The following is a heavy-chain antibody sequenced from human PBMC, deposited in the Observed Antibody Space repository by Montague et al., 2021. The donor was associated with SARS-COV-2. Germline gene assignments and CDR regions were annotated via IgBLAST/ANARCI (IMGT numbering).Heavy chain of an antibody. Sequence: SETLSLTCTVYGHSISSGRSYRAWMRKPEGKGLEWIGCIYYSGRTYYNPSLKSRVTISVDTSKNQFSLKLSSVTAADTAVYYCARDGSLRFEVLIGPRHYYYGMDVWGQGTTVTVSS. CDR2: IYYSGRT. J-gene: IGHJ6*02. D-gene: IGHD3-9*01. V-gene: IGHV4-39*07. CDR1: GHSISSGRSY. CDR3: ARDGSLRFEVLIGPRHYYYGMDV.